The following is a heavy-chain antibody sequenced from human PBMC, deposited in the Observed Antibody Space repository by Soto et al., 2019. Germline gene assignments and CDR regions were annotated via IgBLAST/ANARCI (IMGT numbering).Heavy chain of an antibody. CDR1: GYVFISYG. CDR3: ARDQRYYGSGSYYSDN. V-gene: IGHV1-18*04. D-gene: IGHD3-10*01. CDR2: ISAYTGKA. Sequence: QVQLVQSGPEVKKPGASVKVSCKTSGYVFISYGISWVRQAPGHGLEWVGWISAYTGKADYAQKFQGRVTMTTETSTSTAFLERWSLRSDDTAVYYGARDQRYYGSGSYYSDNWGQGTLVTVSS. J-gene: IGHJ4*02.